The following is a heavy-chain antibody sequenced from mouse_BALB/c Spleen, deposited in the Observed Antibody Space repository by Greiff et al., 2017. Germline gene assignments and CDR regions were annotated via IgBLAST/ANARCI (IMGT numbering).Heavy chain of an antibody. CDR3: ARAGIPYYFDY. CDR2: IDPANGNT. Sequence: VQLQQSGAELVKPGASVKLSCTASGFNIKDTYMHWVKQRPEQGLEWIGRIDPANGNTKYDPKFQGKATITADTSSNTAYLQLSSLTSEDTAVYDCARAGIPYYFDYWGQGTTLTVAS. J-gene: IGHJ2*01. V-gene: IGHV14-3*02. CDR1: GFNIKDTY.